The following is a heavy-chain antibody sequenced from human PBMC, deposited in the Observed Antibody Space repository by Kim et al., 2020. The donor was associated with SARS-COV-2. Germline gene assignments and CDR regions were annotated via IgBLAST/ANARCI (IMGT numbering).Heavy chain of an antibody. J-gene: IGHJ6*02. D-gene: IGHD3-10*01. CDR3: VMGRGDYYYYYGMDV. Sequence: PSLTSRVTISVDTSKNQFSLKLSSVTAADTAVYYCVMGRGDYYYYYGMDVWGQGTTVTVSS. V-gene: IGHV4-39*07.